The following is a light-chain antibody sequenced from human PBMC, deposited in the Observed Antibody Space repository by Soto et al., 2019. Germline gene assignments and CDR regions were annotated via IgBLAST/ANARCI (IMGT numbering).Light chain of an antibody. V-gene: IGKV3-20*01. CDR3: QQYGSSGT. Sequence: EIVLTPSPATLSLSPGERATLCCRASQSVSSYLAWCQQKPGQAPRLLIYGASSRATGIPDRFSGSGSGTDFTLTISRLEPEDFAVYYCQQYGSSGTFGQGTKVDIK. CDR1: QSVSSY. CDR2: GAS. J-gene: IGKJ1*01.